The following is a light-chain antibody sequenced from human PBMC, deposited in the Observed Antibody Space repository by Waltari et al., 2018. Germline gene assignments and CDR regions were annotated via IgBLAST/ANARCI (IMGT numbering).Light chain of an antibody. CDR3: QQNGTSPT. CDR2: GAS. Sequence: EIVLTQSPGTLSLSPGERATLSCRASQSVSNSYLAWYQQKPGQAPRLLIYGASTRATGIPDRFSGSGSGTDFTLTISRLEPEDFAVYYCQQNGTSPTFGQGTKVEIK. V-gene: IGKV3-20*01. J-gene: IGKJ1*01. CDR1: QSVSNSY.